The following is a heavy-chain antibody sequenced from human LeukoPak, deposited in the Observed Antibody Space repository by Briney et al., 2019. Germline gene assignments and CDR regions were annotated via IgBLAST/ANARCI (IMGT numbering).Heavy chain of an antibody. J-gene: IGHJ6*03. V-gene: IGHV4-4*09. Sequence: SETLSLTCIVSGGSINNYYWSWIRQPPGKGLEWIGFIYTSGSTNYNPSLKSRVTISVDTSKTHFSLKLSSVTAADTAVYYCARHGQYSSSWYGGPYYYYYMDVWGKGTTVTVSS. D-gene: IGHD6-13*01. CDR2: IYTSGST. CDR1: GGSINNYY. CDR3: ARHGQYSSSWYGGPYYYYYMDV.